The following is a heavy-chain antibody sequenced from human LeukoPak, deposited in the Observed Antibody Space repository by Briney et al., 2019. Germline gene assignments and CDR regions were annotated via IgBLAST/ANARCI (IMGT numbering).Heavy chain of an antibody. CDR1: GGSISSYY. CDR2: IFTRGST. D-gene: IGHD6-13*01. V-gene: IGHV4-4*09. Sequence: SETLSLTCTVSGGSISSYYWSWIRQPPGKGLEWIGYIFTRGSTSYNPSLKSRVTMSVDTSKNQFSLKLSSVTAADTAVYYCAREVGSSSWYNWFDPWGQGTLVTVSS. CDR3: AREVGSSSWYNWFDP. J-gene: IGHJ5*02.